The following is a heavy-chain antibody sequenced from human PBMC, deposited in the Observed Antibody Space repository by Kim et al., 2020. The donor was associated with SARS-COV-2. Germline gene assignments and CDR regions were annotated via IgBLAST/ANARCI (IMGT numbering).Heavy chain of an antibody. V-gene: IGHV3-21*01. Sequence: GGSLRLSCAASGFTFSSYSMNWVRQAPGKGLEWVSSISSSSSYIYYADSVKGRFTISRDNAKNSLYLQMNSLRAEDTAVYYCARDFRAYYYDSSGYYYGYWGQGTLVTVSS. J-gene: IGHJ4*02. CDR1: GFTFSSYS. D-gene: IGHD3-22*01. CDR3: ARDFRAYYYDSSGYYYGY. CDR2: ISSSSSYI.